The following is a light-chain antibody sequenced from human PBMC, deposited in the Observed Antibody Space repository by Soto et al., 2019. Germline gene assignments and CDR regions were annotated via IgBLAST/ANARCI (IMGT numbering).Light chain of an antibody. CDR3: QQCYSSLALT. Sequence: DIQMTQSPSSLSTSVGDRVTITCRASQSISSHLNWYQQRPGKAPKLLIYAASSLQSGVPSRFSGSGSGTDFTLTISSLHPEDFATYYCQQCYSSLALTFGGGTKVEIK. V-gene: IGKV1-39*01. J-gene: IGKJ4*01. CDR2: AAS. CDR1: QSISSH.